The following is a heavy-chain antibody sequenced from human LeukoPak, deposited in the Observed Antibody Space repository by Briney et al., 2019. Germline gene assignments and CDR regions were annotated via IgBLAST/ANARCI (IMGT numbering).Heavy chain of an antibody. Sequence: PSETLSLTCAVSGGSISSGGYSWSWIRQPPGKGLEWIGYIYHSGSTYYNPSLKSRVTISVDRSKNQFSLKLSSVTAADTAVYYCARLMDTAMAPYYFDYWGQGTLVTVSS. D-gene: IGHD5-18*01. V-gene: IGHV4-30-2*01. J-gene: IGHJ4*02. CDR3: ARLMDTAMAPYYFDY. CDR2: IYHSGST. CDR1: GGSISSGGYS.